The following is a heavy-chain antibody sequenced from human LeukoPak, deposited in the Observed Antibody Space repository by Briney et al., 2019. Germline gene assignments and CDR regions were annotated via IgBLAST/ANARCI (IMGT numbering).Heavy chain of an antibody. V-gene: IGHV3-30*18. J-gene: IGHJ4*02. CDR2: ISEDGINK. Sequence: PGGSLRLSCAASGFTFSNYGMHCVRQAPGKGLEWVAGISEDGINKYYADSVKARFTISRDNSNNTLVLQMNNLRADDTAVYYCAKDRETTASGTFDYWGQGALVTVSS. CDR1: GFTFSNYG. D-gene: IGHD6-13*01. CDR3: AKDRETTASGTFDY.